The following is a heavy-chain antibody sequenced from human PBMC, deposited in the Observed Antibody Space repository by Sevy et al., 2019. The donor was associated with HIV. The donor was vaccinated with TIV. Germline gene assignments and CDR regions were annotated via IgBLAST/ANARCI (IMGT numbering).Heavy chain of an antibody. CDR1: GGTFSSYA. V-gene: IGHV1-69*13. Sequence: ASVKVSCKASGGTFSSYAINWVRQAPGQGLEWMGGIIPIFGTANYAQKFQGRVTITADESTRTAYMELSRLRSEDTAVYYCARGYTSSWGYAFDIWGQGTMVTVSS. J-gene: IGHJ3*02. D-gene: IGHD6-13*01. CDR2: IIPIFGTA. CDR3: ARGYTSSWGYAFDI.